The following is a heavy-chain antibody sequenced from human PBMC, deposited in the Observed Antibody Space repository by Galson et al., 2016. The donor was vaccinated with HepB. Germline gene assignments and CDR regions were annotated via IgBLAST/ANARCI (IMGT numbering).Heavy chain of an antibody. CDR3: ARAHTIMLTYFDC. Sequence: SLRLSCAASGLTFSRDGMHWVRQPPGKGLEWVAVIWSDGNTKFYADSVKGRFTISRDNSKNTLFLQMNSLRAEDTAVYYCARAHTIMLTYFDCWGQGTPVTVS. V-gene: IGHV3-33*01. J-gene: IGHJ4*02. D-gene: IGHD3-16*01. CDR1: GLTFSRDG. CDR2: IWSDGNTK.